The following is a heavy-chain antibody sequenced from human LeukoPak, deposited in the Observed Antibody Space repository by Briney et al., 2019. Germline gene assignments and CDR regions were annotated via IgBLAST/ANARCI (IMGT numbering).Heavy chain of an antibody. Sequence: PGGSLRLSCAATGWTFSNYAIHWGRQAPGKGLEWVAFISDDGSRQHYADSVKGRFTISRDNSKNTLNLQENTRMTRDTAVYYCVKDRTGTYTLDYWGQGTLVTVSS. CDR3: VKDRTGTYTLDY. CDR2: ISDDGSRQ. CDR1: GWTFSNYA. J-gene: IGHJ4*02. V-gene: IGHV3-30-3*01. D-gene: IGHD3-10*01.